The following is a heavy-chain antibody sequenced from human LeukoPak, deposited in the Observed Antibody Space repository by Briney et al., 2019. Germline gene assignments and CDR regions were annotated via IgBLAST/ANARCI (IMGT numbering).Heavy chain of an antibody. V-gene: IGHV1-18*01. J-gene: IGHJ4*02. CDR2: ISPYNGNT. CDR3: ARKAGYYYGSGDY. Sequence: GASVKVSCKASGYTFISYGINWVRQAPGQGLEWMGWISPYNGNTNYAQKFQGRVTMTTDTSTSTAYMELRSLKSDDTAVYYCARKAGYYYGSGDYWGQGTLVTVSS. CDR1: GYTFISYG. D-gene: IGHD3-10*01.